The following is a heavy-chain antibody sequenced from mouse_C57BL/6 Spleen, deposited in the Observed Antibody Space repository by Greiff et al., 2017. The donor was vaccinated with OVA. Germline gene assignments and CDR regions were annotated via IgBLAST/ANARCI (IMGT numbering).Heavy chain of an antibody. V-gene: IGHV1-42*01. CDR3: ARRFAY. Sequence: EVQLQQSGPELVKPGASVKISCKASGYSFTGYYMNWVKQSPEKSLEWIGEINPSTGGTTYSQKFKAKATLTVDKSSSTAYMQLKSLTSEDSAVYCCARRFAYWGQGTLVTVSA. CDR2: INPSTGGT. CDR1: GYSFTGYY. J-gene: IGHJ3*01.